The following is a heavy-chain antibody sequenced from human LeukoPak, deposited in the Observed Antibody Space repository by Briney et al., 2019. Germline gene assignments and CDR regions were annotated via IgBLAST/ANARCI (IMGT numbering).Heavy chain of an antibody. J-gene: IGHJ4*02. D-gene: IGHD2-15*01. CDR3: TRDHCRGDNCPSFDY. Sequence: ASVTVSCKPSGYTFTSFGISWVRQAPGQGLEWMGWIGAYNGDTNYAQKFQGRVTMTTDTSTSTAYMDLRSLRSDDTAVYYCTRDHCRGDNCPSFDYWGQGTLVTVSS. CDR1: GYTFTSFG. V-gene: IGHV1-18*04. CDR2: IGAYNGDT.